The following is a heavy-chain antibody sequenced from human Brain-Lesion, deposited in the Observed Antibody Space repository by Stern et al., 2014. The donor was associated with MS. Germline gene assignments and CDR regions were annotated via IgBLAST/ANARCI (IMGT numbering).Heavy chain of an antibody. V-gene: IGHV3-72*01. Sequence: VQLVQSEGGLVRPGGSLRLPCAVAGFTFSDHYMDRVRQAPGKGLEWVGRSRNKPNSYTTEYAASVKGRFTVSRDDSKNLLYLQMNSLKTDDTAVYYCARGFHSFDSWGQGTLVTVSS. CDR3: ARGFHSFDS. J-gene: IGHJ4*02. CDR2: SRNKPNSYTT. CDR1: GFTFSDHY.